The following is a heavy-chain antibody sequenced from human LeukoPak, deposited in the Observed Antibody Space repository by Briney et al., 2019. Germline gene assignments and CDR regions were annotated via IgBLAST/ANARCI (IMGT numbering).Heavy chain of an antibody. CDR3: ARDIGEVFTMVRGVHEAFDY. CDR2: INTNTGNP. Sequence: ASVKVSCKASGYTFTSYAMNWVRQAPGQGLEWMGWINTNTGNPTYAQGFTGRFVFSLDTSVSTAYLQISSLKAEDTAVYYCARDIGEVFTMVRGVHEAFDYWGQGTLVTVSS. V-gene: IGHV7-4-1*02. D-gene: IGHD3-10*01. CDR1: GYTFTSYA. J-gene: IGHJ4*02.